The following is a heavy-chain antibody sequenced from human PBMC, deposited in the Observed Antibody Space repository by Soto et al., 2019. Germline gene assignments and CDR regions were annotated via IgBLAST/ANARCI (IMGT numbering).Heavy chain of an antibody. Sequence: ASVKVSCKASGGTFSSYTISWVRQAPGQGLEWIGWINTYNGNTNYAQKLQGRVTMTRDTSTSTAYMELSSLRSEDTAVYYCAAASIAAAGTHWFDPWGQGTLVTVSS. CDR3: AAASIAAAGTHWFDP. J-gene: IGHJ5*02. V-gene: IGHV1-18*01. CDR1: GGTFSSYT. D-gene: IGHD6-13*01. CDR2: INTYNGNT.